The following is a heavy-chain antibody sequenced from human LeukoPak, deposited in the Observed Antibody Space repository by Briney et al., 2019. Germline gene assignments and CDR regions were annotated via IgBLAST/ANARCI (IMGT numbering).Heavy chain of an antibody. J-gene: IGHJ4*02. D-gene: IGHD2-15*01. V-gene: IGHV1-2*02. CDR1: GYTFTGYY. CDR2: MNPNSGGT. Sequence: ASVKVSCKASGYTFTGYYMHWVRQAPGQGLEWMGWMNPNSGGTNYAQKFQGRVTMTRDTSISTAYMELSRLRSDDTAVYYCARRLGRVYCSGGSCYPNDNFDYWGQGTLVTVSS. CDR3: ARRLGRVYCSGGSCYPNDNFDY.